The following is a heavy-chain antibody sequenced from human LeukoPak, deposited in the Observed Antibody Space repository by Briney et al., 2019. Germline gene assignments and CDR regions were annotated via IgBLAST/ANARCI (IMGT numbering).Heavy chain of an antibody. V-gene: IGHV3-23*01. Sequence: PGGSLRLSCAASGFTFSSYAMSWVRQAPGKGLEWVSAMSGSGGITYYADSVKGRFTISRDNSKNTLYLQMNSLTAEDTAIYYCAKAIVATINSGIDYWGQGTLVTVSS. CDR3: AKAIVATINSGIDY. J-gene: IGHJ4*02. D-gene: IGHD5-12*01. CDR2: MSGSGGIT. CDR1: GFTFSSYA.